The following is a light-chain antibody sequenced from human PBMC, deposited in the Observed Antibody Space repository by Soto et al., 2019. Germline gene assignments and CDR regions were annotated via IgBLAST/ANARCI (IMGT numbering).Light chain of an antibody. V-gene: IGLV1-47*01. J-gene: IGLJ2*01. CDR2: RND. Sequence: QPVLTQPPSASGTPGQRVTISCSGSSSNIRNNYVYWYQQFPGTAPKLLIYRNDQRPSGVPDRFSGSKSGNTATLTISRVEAGDEADFYCQVWDNSTDHVVFGGGTKLTVL. CDR3: QVWDNSTDHVV. CDR1: SSNIRNNY.